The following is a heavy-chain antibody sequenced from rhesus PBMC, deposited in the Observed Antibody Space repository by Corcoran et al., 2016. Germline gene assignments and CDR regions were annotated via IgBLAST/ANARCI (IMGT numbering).Heavy chain of an antibody. V-gene: IGHV3S5*01. Sequence: EVQLVETGGGLVQHGGSLKLSCAASGFTFSSYGMSWVRQAPGKGLEWVSAINCSGRSTYYADSVKGRFNISRENSQTTLSLQMNSLRAEDTAVYYCAKRGIAGTETHFDYWGQGVLVTVSS. D-gene: IGHD1-20*01. CDR2: INCSGRST. J-gene: IGHJ4*01. CDR1: GFTFSSYG. CDR3: AKRGIAGTETHFDY.